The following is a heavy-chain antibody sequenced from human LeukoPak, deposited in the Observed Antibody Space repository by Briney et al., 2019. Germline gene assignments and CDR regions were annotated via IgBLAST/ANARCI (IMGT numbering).Heavy chain of an antibody. CDR3: ARDSLAGNVDY. Sequence: SETLPLTCTVSGGSISSYHWSWIRQPPGKGLEWIGYIYYSGSTNYNPSLKSRVTISVDTSKNQFSLKLSSVTAADTAVYYCARDSLAGNVDYWGQGTLVTVSS. CDR2: IYYSGST. D-gene: IGHD1-14*01. J-gene: IGHJ4*02. CDR1: GGSISSYH. V-gene: IGHV4-59*01.